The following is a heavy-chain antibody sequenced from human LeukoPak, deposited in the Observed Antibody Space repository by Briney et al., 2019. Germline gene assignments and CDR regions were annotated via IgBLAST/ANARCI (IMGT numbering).Heavy chain of an antibody. CDR1: GGSFNTYY. CDR3: ARDFDY. CDR2: VYTTGTT. V-gene: IGHV4-4*07. Sequence: SETVSLTCTVSGGSFNTYYWSWIRQSAGKGLEWIGRVYTTGTTNYNPSLKSPVTMSVDTSKNQFSLKLNSVTAADTAVYYCARDFDYWGQGTLVTVSS. J-gene: IGHJ4*02.